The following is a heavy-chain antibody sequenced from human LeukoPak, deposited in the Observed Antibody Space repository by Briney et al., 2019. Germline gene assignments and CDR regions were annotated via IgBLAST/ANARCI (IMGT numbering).Heavy chain of an antibody. J-gene: IGHJ4*02. Sequence: PGGSLRLSCAASGFTFSSYAMSWVRQAPGKGLEGGATISGSGGHTYYADSVKGRFTISRDDSKNTLYLQMNSLRAEDTAVYYCAKDSYIAVTGRDYWGQGTLVTVSS. CDR1: GFTFSSYA. CDR3: AKDSYIAVTGRDY. V-gene: IGHV3-23*01. D-gene: IGHD6-19*01. CDR2: ISGSGGHT.